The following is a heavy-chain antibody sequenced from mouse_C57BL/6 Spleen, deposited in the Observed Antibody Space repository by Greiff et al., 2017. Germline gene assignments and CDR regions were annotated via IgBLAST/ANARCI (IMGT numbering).Heavy chain of an antibody. CDR1: GFTFSSYG. V-gene: IGHV5-6*01. CDR3: ARHEEELDY. J-gene: IGHJ2*01. CDR2: ISSGGSYT. Sequence: EVQLVESGGDLVKPGGSLKLSCAASGFTFSSYGMSWVRQTPDKRLEWVATISSGGSYTYYPESVKGRFTISRDNAKNTLYLQMSSLNAEDTAMYYCARHEEELDYWGQGTTLTVSS.